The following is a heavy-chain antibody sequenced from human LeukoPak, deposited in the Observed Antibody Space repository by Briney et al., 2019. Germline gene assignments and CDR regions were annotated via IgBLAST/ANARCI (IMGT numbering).Heavy chain of an antibody. CDR3: ARRKRWLQLAWFDP. CDR2: IYYSGST. Sequence: SETLSLTCTVSGGSISSSSYYWGWIRQPPGKGLEWIGSIYYSGSTYYNPSLKSRVTISVDTSKNQFSLKLSSVTAADTAVYYCARRKRWLQLAWFDPWGQGTLVTVSS. V-gene: IGHV4-39*01. J-gene: IGHJ5*02. CDR1: GGSISSSSYY. D-gene: IGHD5-24*01.